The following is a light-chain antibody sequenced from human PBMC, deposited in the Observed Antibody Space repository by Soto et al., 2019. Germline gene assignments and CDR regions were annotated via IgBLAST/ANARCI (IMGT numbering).Light chain of an antibody. J-gene: IGKJ1*01. CDR3: QQYTYSPWT. Sequence: EVVLTQSPGTLSLSPGERATLSCRTSQTISSSYLGWYQQKPGRAPRLLIYGASSRATGIPDRFSGSGSGTDFTLTISRLEAEDFAVYYCQQYTYSPWTFGQGTKVEIK. V-gene: IGKV3-20*01. CDR2: GAS. CDR1: QTISSSY.